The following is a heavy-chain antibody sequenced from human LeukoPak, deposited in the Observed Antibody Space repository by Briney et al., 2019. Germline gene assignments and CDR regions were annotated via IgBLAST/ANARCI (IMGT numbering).Heavy chain of an antibody. CDR1: GGTISSSNYY. V-gene: IGHV4-39*01. CDR2: IYYSGST. D-gene: IGHD3-22*01. J-gene: IGHJ3*02. CDR3: ARSGRFYDSSGYYGGDAFDI. Sequence: PSETLTLTCTVSGGTISSSNYYWGWIRQPPGKGLEWIGSIYYSGSTYYNPSLKSRVTISVDTSKNQFSLKLSSVTAADTAVYYCARSGRFYDSSGYYGGDAFDIWGQGTMVTVSS.